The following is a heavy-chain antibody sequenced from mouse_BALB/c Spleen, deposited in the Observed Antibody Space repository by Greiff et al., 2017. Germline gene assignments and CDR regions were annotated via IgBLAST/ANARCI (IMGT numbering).Heavy chain of an antibody. CDR2: IRLKSNNYAT. V-gene: IGHV6-6*02. CDR3: TTGGYRYDEGGYFDY. Sequence: EVQVVESGGGLVQPGGSMKLSCVASGFTFSNYWMNWVRQSPEKGLEWVAEIRLKSNNYATHYAESVKGRFTISRDDSKSSVYLQMNNLRAEDTGIYYCTTGGYRYDEGGYFDYWGQGTTLTVSS. J-gene: IGHJ2*01. CDR1: GFTFSNYW. D-gene: IGHD2-14*01.